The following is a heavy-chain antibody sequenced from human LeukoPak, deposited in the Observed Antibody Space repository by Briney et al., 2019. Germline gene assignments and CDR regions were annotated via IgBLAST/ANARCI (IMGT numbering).Heavy chain of an antibody. Sequence: GGSLRLSCAASGFTFSTYWMQWVRQAPGKGLVWVSHITSDGSTTTYADSVKGRFTTSRDNAKNTLYLQMNSLRAEDAAVYYCVRDNYGVDYWGQGTLVTVSP. CDR3: VRDNYGVDY. CDR2: ITSDGSTT. J-gene: IGHJ4*02. V-gene: IGHV3-74*03. CDR1: GFTFSTYW. D-gene: IGHD3-10*01.